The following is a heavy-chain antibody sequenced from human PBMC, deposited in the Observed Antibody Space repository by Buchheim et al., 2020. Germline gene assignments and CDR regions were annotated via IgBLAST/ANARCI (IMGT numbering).Heavy chain of an antibody. Sequence: EVQLVESGGGLVQPGGSLRLSCAASGFTLSNYWMHWVRQAPGKGLMWVSRINSDGSSRTYADSVKGRFTISRDNATNTLFLPMNSLGAEDTAVYYCARAIDYTSYSNWYDIWGQGTL. CDR2: INSDGSSR. D-gene: IGHD3-9*01. CDR3: ARAIDYTSYSNWYDI. CDR1: GFTLSNYW. V-gene: IGHV3-74*01. J-gene: IGHJ4*02.